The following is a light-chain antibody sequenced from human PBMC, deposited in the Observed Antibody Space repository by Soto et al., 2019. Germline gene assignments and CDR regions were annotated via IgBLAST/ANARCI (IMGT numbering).Light chain of an antibody. CDR3: QQSYNTPRT. V-gene: IGKV1-39*01. CDR1: QTIANY. Sequence: DIQMTQAPSSLPASVGDRVTITCRASQTIANYLNWYQQRPGKAPNLLISAASTLQTGVPSRFSGSRSGTDFTLTITSLQAEDFATYYCQQSYNTPRTFGQGTKVDIK. J-gene: IGKJ1*01. CDR2: AAS.